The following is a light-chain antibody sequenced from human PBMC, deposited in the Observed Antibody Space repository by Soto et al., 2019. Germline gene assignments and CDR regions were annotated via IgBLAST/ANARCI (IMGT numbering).Light chain of an antibody. Sequence: DIVMTQSPLSLPVTPGEPASISCRSSQSLLHSNGYNYLDWYLQKPGQSPQLLIYLGSNRASGVPDRFRGSGSGTDFTLKISRVEAEDVGVYYCMQALQTPRTFGPGTKVDIK. V-gene: IGKV2-28*01. CDR1: QSLLHSNGYNY. CDR3: MQALQTPRT. J-gene: IGKJ3*01. CDR2: LGS.